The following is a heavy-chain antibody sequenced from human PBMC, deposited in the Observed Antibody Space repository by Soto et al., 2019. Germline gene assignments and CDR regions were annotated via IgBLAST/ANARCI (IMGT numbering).Heavy chain of an antibody. CDR2: IIPIFGTA. V-gene: IGHV1-69*13. Sequence: SVKVSCKASGGTFSSYAISWVRQAPGQGLEWMGGIIPIFGTANYAQKFQGRVTITADESTSTAYMELSSLRSEDTAVYYCAISCYYDSRGPLPLWGRGTSDPGSS. CDR1: GGTFSSYA. D-gene: IGHD3-22*01. J-gene: IGHJ4*02. CDR3: AISCYYDSRGPLPL.